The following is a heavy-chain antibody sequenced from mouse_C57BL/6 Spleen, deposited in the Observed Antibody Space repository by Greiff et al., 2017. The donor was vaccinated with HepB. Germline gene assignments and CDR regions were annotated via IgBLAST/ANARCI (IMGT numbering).Heavy chain of an antibody. CDR1: GFTFSSYT. J-gene: IGHJ4*01. Sequence: EVKLVESGGGLVKPGGSLKLSCAASGFTFSSYTMSWVRQTPEKRLEWVATISGGGGNTYYPDSVKGRVTISRDNAKNTLYLQMSSLRSEDTALYYCARTGYGNYGAMDYWGQGTSVTVSS. CDR3: ARTGYGNYGAMDY. V-gene: IGHV5-9*01. D-gene: IGHD2-1*01. CDR2: ISGGGGNT.